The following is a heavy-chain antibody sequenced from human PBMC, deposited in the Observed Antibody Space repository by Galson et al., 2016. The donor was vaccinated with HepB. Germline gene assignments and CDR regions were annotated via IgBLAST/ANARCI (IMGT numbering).Heavy chain of an antibody. Sequence: SLRLSCAAPRFTISRYWMSWVRQAPGKGLEWVSTISGSGGSTYYADSVKGRFTISRDNSKNTLYLRMNSLRAEDTAVYYCAKDPQGGYYYVPLYFQHWGQHALVIASS. CDR2: ISGSGGST. CDR3: AKDPQGGYYYVPLYFQH. CDR1: RFTISRYW. V-gene: IGHV3-23*01. D-gene: IGHD3-22*01. J-gene: IGHJ1*01.